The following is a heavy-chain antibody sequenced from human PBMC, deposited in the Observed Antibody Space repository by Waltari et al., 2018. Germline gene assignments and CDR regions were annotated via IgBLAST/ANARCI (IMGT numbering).Heavy chain of an antibody. CDR2: IYQSGST. CDR1: GYSISSGYY. CDR3: ARHGVTTVNGYFDY. Sequence: QVQLQESGPGLVKPSETLSLTCAVSGYSISSGYYWGWIRQPPGKGLEWIGSIYQSGSTYYNPSLKSRVTISVDTSKNQFSLKLSSVTAADTAVYYCARHGVTTVNGYFDYWGQGTLVTVSS. D-gene: IGHD4-4*01. V-gene: IGHV4-38-2*01. J-gene: IGHJ4*02.